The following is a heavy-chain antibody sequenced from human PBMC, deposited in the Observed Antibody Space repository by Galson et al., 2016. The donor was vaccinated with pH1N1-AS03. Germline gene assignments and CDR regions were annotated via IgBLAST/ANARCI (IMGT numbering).Heavy chain of an antibody. V-gene: IGHV4-4*07. Sequence: ETLSLTCTVSGDSISIDYWSWIRQSAGKGLEWIGRTHTSGGSNYNPSLKGRVTMSIDRSKNEISLKVTSVTAADTAVYYCSREALYSSVDCFDLWGQGTQVTVSS. CDR2: THTSGGS. CDR3: SREALYSSVDCFDL. J-gene: IGHJ4*02. CDR1: GDSISIDY. D-gene: IGHD2-2*02.